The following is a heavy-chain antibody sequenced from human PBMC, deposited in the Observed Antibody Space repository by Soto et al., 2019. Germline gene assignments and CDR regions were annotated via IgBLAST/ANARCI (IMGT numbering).Heavy chain of an antibody. J-gene: IGHJ5*02. CDR3: AREGALKPFSS. CDR2: IKQDGSEK. V-gene: IGHV3-7*01. CDR1: GFTFSSYW. Sequence: PGGSLRLSCAASGFTFSSYWMSWVRQAPGKGLEWVANIKQDGSEKYYVDSVKGRFTISRDNAKSSVYLQMNSLRAEDTAVYYCAREGALKPFSSWGQGALVTVSS.